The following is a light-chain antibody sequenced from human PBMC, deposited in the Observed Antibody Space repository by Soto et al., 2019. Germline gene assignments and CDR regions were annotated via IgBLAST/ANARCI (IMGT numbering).Light chain of an antibody. V-gene: IGKV3-20*01. J-gene: IGKJ1*01. CDR3: QQYGSSPVT. Sequence: EXVLTXXXXTLSLSPGERATLSCRASQSVSSSYLAWYQQKPGQAPRLLIYGASSRATGIPDRFSGSGSGTDFTLTISRLEPEDFAVYYCQQYGSSPVTFGQGTKVEIK. CDR2: GAS. CDR1: QSVSSSY.